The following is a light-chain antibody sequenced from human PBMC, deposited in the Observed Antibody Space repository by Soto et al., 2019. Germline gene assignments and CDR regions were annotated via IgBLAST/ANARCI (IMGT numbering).Light chain of an antibody. CDR3: QQVWT. Sequence: EIVLTQSPGTLSLSPGERATLSCRASQSVYSTYLAWYQQKPGQAPRLPIYAASSRATGIPDRFSGSGSGTDFTLTNTRLDPEDFAVYYCQQVWTFGQGTKVEIK. V-gene: IGKV3-20*01. CDR1: QSVYSTY. CDR2: AAS. J-gene: IGKJ1*01.